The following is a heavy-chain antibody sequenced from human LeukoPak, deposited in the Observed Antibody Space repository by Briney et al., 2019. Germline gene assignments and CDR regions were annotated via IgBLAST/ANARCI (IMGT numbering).Heavy chain of an antibody. CDR1: GFTFSSYA. V-gene: IGHV3-30-3*01. D-gene: IGHD2-2*01. CDR3: ARALDIVVVPAPFDY. CDR2: ISYDGSNK. J-gene: IGHJ4*02. Sequence: GGSLRLSCAASGFTFSSYAMHWVRQAPGKGLEWVAVISYDGSNKYYADSVKGRFTISRDNSKNTLYLQMNSLRAEDTVVYYCARALDIVVVPAPFDYWGQGTLVTVSS.